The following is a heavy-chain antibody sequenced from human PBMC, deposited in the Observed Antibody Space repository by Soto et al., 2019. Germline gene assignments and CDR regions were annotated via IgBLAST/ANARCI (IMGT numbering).Heavy chain of an antibody. D-gene: IGHD6-19*01. V-gene: IGHV2-5*02. CDR3: AHGSGWLHDY. CDR2: IYWDDDK. Sequence: QITLKESGPTLVKPTQTLTLTCSFSGFSLTTNAVGVSWIRQPPGKAPEWLALIYWDDDKQYSPSLKSRLTITKDTAKNQVLLTMTNMDTVDTATYHCAHGSGWLHDYWGQGILVTVSS. J-gene: IGHJ4*02. CDR1: GFSLTTNAVG.